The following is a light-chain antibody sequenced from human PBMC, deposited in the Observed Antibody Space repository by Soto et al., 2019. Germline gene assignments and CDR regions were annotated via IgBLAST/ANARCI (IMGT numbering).Light chain of an antibody. J-gene: IGLJ2*01. CDR2: EVT. V-gene: IGLV2-14*01. CDR3: SSYTSSSTVV. Sequence: QSVLTQPASVSGSPGQSITISCTGTSSDVGGYHYVSWYQQHPGKAPKVMIYEVTNRSAGVSNRFSGSKSGSTASLTISGLQAEDEADYYCSSYTSSSTVVFGGGTKLTVL. CDR1: SSDVGGYHY.